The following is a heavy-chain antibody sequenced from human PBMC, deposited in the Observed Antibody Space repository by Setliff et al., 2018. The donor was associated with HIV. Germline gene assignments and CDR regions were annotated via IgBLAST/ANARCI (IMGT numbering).Heavy chain of an antibody. CDR1: GGSISSYY. J-gene: IGHJ6*03. D-gene: IGHD3-10*01. Sequence: SETLSLTCTVSGGSISSYYWSWIRQPPGKGLEWIGYIYYSGSTNYNPSLKSRVTISVDTSKNQFSLKLNSVTAADTAVYYCASLDGSESPYIYYYYMDVWGEGTAVTVSS. V-gene: IGHV4-59*08. CDR3: ASLDGSESPYIYYYYMDV. CDR2: IYYSGST.